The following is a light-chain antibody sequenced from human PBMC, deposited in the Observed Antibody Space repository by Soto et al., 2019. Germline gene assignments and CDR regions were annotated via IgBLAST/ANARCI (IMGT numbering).Light chain of an antibody. CDR3: CSYAGRTSYWV. CDR1: SSDVGSYNL. V-gene: IGLV2-23*02. J-gene: IGLJ3*02. CDR2: EVS. Sequence: QSALTQPASVSGSPGQSITISCTGTSSDVGSYNLVSWYQQHPGKAPKLMIYEVSQRPSGVSNRFSGSKSGNTASLTISGLQAEDEADYYCCSYAGRTSYWVFGGGTKLTVL.